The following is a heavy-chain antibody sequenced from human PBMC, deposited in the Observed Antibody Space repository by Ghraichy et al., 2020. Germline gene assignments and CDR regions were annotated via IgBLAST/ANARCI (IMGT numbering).Heavy chain of an antibody. V-gene: IGHV3-23*01. J-gene: IGHJ4*02. CDR1: GFTFSSYA. CDR3: AKGPEVDDPFDY. CDR2: ISGSGGST. Sequence: GESLNISCAASGFTFSSYAMSWVRQAPGKGLEWVSAISGSGGSTYYADSVKGRFTISRDNSKNTLYLQMNSLRAEDTAVYYCAKGPEVDDPFDYWGQGTLVPVSS.